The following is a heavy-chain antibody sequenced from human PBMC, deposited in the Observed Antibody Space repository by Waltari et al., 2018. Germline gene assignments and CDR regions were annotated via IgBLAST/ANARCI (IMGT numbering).Heavy chain of an antibody. CDR3: VLYSSEFLGDA. D-gene: IGHD6-25*01. J-gene: IGHJ5*02. Sequence: EVQLVESVGGLVQPGGSLRLSCAASGFRFSNFWMHWVRQAPGKGLVSVSLSNLDGSITSYADAVKGRFTISRDNAKSTRFLEMNRRRSEDTGTYHCVLYSSEFLGDAWGQGTQVTVSS. CDR1: GFRFSNFW. V-gene: IGHV3-74*01. CDR2: SNLDGSIT.